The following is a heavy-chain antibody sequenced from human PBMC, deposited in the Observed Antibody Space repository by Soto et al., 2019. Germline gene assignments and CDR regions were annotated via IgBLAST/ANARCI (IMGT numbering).Heavy chain of an antibody. Sequence: SETLSLTCTVSGASISSYFWSWIRQPAGKGLEWIGRIYTSGSTDYNPSLESRVTMSVDTSKKQVSLKLTSVTAADTAVYFCARVTMVIRDSDHFGVDVWGHGTTVTVSS. CDR2: IYTSGST. D-gene: IGHD4-17*01. V-gene: IGHV4-4*07. CDR1: GASISSYF. J-gene: IGHJ6*02. CDR3: ARVTMVIRDSDHFGVDV.